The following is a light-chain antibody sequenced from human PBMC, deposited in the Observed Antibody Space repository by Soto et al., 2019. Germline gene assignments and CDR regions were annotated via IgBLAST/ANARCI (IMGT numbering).Light chain of an antibody. V-gene: IGKV4-1*01. CDR1: QSVLYSSNNKNY. Sequence: DIVMTQSPDSLAVSLGERATINCKSSQSVLYSSNNKNYLDWYQQKPGQPPKLLIYWASTRESGVPDRFSGSGSVTDFTLTISSLQAEDVAVYYCQQYYSTPQTFGQGTKVEIK. CDR2: WAS. CDR3: QQYYSTPQT. J-gene: IGKJ1*01.